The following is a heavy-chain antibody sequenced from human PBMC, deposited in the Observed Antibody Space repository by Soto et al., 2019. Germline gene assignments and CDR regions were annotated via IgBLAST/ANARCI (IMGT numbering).Heavy chain of an antibody. V-gene: IGHV4-39*01. D-gene: IGHD6-6*01. CDR2: TFYSGHI. J-gene: IGHJ5*02. Sequence: SETLSLTCNVSGGSISGSGDYWGWVRQPPGKGLEWIGSTFYSGHIFYNPSLKGRVTISVDTSKNQFSLRLRSVTASDTAVYYCAKSYSSSSRASSDTWGPGTPVTVSS. CDR1: GGSISGSGDY. CDR3: AKSYSSSSRASSDT.